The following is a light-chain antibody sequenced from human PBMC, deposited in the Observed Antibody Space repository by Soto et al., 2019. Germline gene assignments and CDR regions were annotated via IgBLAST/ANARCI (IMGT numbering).Light chain of an antibody. J-gene: IGLJ2*01. Sequence: QLVLTQSPSASASLGASVKLTCTLSSGHSSYAIAWHQQRPEKGPRYLMRLNSDGSHSKGDGIPDRFAGSSSGAERYLTISSLQSEDEADYYCQTWGTGLYVVFGGGTKLTVL. CDR3: QTWGTGLYVV. CDR1: SGHSSYA. V-gene: IGLV4-69*01. CDR2: LNSDGSH.